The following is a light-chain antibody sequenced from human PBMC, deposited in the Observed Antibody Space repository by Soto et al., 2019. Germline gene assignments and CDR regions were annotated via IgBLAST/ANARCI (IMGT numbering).Light chain of an antibody. CDR1: QSVSSY. V-gene: IGKV3-11*01. J-gene: IGKJ4*01. CDR2: DAS. CDR3: QQYGSSPLT. Sequence: EIVLTQSPATLSLSPGERATLSCRANQSVSSYLAWYQQKPGQAPRLLIYDASNRATGIPARFSGSGSGTDFTLTISSLEPEDFAVYYCQQYGSSPLTFGGGTKVEIK.